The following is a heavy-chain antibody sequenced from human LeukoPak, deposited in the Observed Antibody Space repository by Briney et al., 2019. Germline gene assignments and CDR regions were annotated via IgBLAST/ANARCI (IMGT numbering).Heavy chain of an antibody. CDR2: IYYSGST. Sequence: SETLSLTCTVSGGSISSYYWSWIRQPPGKGLEWIGYIYYSGSTNYNPSLKSRVAISVDTSKKQFSLKLSSVTAADTAVYYCARHSEGFGMDVWGQGTTVTVSS. CDR3: ARHSEGFGMDV. J-gene: IGHJ6*02. V-gene: IGHV4-59*08. CDR1: GGSISSYY.